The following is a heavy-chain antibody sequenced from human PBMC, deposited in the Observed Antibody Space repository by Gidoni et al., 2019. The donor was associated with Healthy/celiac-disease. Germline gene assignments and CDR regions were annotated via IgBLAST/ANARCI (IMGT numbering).Heavy chain of an antibody. CDR2: INHSGRT. V-gene: IGHV4-34*01. J-gene: IGHJ5*02. CDR3: ARFGAGQQSFDP. Sequence: QVQLQQWGAGLLKPSETLSLTCAVYGGSFSGYYWSWIRQPPGKGLEWIGEINHSGRTNYNPSLKSRVTISVDTSKNQFSLKLSSVTAADTAVYYCARFGAGQQSFDPWGQGTLVTVS. D-gene: IGHD3-10*01. CDR1: GGSFSGYY.